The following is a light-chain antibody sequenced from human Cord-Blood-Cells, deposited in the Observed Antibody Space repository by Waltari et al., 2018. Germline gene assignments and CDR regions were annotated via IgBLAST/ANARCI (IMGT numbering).Light chain of an antibody. V-gene: IGLV2-23*01. Sequence: QSALTQPASVSGSPGQSLTIPCTGTSSDVGSYNLVSWYQQPPGKAPNLMIYEGSKRPSGVSNRFAGSKSGNTASRTISGLQAEDEADYYCCSYAGSSTWVFGGGTKLTVL. J-gene: IGLJ3*02. CDR1: SSDVGSYNL. CDR2: EGS. CDR3: CSYAGSSTWV.